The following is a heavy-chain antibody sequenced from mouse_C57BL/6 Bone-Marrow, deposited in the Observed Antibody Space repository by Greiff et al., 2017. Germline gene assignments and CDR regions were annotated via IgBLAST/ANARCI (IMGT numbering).Heavy chain of an antibody. D-gene: IGHD1-1*01. Sequence: QVHVKQSGPELVKPGASVKISCKASGYSFTSYYIHWAKQRPGQGLEWIGWIYPGSGNTKYNETFKGKATLTADTSSSTAYRQLSSLTSEDSAVYYFARDYYGSTYWYFDVWGTGTTVTVSS. CDR3: ARDYYGSTYWYFDV. CDR1: GYSFTSYY. J-gene: IGHJ1*03. V-gene: IGHV1-66*01. CDR2: IYPGSGNT.